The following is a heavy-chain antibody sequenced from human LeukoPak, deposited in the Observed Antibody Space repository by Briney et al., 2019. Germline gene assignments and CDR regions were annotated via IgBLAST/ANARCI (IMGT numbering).Heavy chain of an antibody. D-gene: IGHD6-13*01. CDR2: IIPIFGTA. CDR3: ARAGASIAAAGADY. J-gene: IGHJ4*02. CDR1: GGTFSSYA. V-gene: IGHV1-69*01. Sequence: ASVKVSCKASGGTFSSYAISWVRQAPGQGLEWMGGIIPIFGTANYAQKFQGRVTITADESTSTAYMELSSLRSEDTAVYYCARAGASIAAAGADYWGQGTLVTVSS.